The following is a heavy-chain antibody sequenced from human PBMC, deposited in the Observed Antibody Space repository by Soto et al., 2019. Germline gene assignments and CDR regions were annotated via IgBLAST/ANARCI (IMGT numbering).Heavy chain of an antibody. V-gene: IGHV4-59*01. CDR3: ARATPSSFEYSSSVPWFGP. J-gene: IGHJ5*02. CDR2: IYYSGIT. Sequence: PLETLSLPWNVSGGSISSYYGRRIRQPPEKGLEWIGYIYYSGITNYNPSLKSRVTISVDTSKNQFSLKLSSVTAADTGVYYCARATPSSFEYSSSVPWFGPCGEGTLVTVSS. D-gene: IGHD6-6*01. CDR1: GGSISSYY.